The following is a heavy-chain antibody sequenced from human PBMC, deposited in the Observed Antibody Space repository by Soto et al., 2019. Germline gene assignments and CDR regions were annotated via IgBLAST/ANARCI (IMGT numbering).Heavy chain of an antibody. J-gene: IGHJ6*02. CDR3: ARDLYGMDV. Sequence: ASVKVSCKASGYTFTIYYMHCVLQAPGQGLEWMGIINPSGGSTSYAQKFQGRVTMTRDTSTSTVYMELSSLRSEDTAVYYCARDLYGMDVWGQGTTVTVSS. V-gene: IGHV1-46*01. CDR1: GYTFTIYY. CDR2: INPSGGST.